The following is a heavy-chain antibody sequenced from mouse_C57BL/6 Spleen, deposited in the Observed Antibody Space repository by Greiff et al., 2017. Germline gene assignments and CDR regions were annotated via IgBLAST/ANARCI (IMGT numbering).Heavy chain of an antibody. D-gene: IGHD2-5*01. Sequence: EVKLMESGPELVKPGASVKISCKASGYSFTGYYMNWVKQSPEKSLEWIGEINPSTGGTTYNQKFKAKATLTVDKSSSTAYMQLKSLTSEDSAVYYCARCDDSNHCDYWGQGTTLTVSS. CDR3: ARCDDSNHCDY. CDR1: GYSFTGYY. J-gene: IGHJ2*01. V-gene: IGHV1-42*01. CDR2: INPSTGGT.